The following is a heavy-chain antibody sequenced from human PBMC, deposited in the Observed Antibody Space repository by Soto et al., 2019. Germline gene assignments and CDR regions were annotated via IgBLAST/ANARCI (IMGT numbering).Heavy chain of an antibody. D-gene: IGHD3-10*01. Sequence: QVQLVESGGGVVQPGSSLRLSCPASGFTFSSYGMHWVRQAPGKGLEWVAVISYDGSNKYYADSVKGRFTISRDNSKNTLYLQMNSLRAEDTAVYYCAKDRYYGSGNYGMDVWGQGTTVTVSS. V-gene: IGHV3-30*18. CDR2: ISYDGSNK. CDR3: AKDRYYGSGNYGMDV. CDR1: GFTFSSYG. J-gene: IGHJ6*02.